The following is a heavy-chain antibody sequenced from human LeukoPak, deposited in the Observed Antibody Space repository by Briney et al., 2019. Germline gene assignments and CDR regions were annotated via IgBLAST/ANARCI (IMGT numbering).Heavy chain of an antibody. D-gene: IGHD2-2*02. V-gene: IGHV3-21*01. CDR1: GFTFSSYS. CDR2: ISSSSSYK. J-gene: IGHJ6*02. CDR3: ARSGLGYCSSTSCYTDYYYGMDV. Sequence: PGGSLRLSCAASGFTFSSYSMNWVRQAPGKGLEWVSSISSSSSYKYYADSVKGRFTISRDNAKNSLYLQMNSLRAEDTAVYYCARSGLGYCSSTSCYTDYYYGMDVWGQGTTVTVSS.